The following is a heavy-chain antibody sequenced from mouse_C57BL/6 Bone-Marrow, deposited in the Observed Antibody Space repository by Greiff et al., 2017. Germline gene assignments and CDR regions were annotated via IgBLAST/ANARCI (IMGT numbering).Heavy chain of an antibody. V-gene: IGHV3-6*01. CDR1: GYSITSGYY. D-gene: IGHD2-5*01. Sequence: EVKLQESGPGLVKPSQSLSLTCSVTGYSITSGYYWNWIRQFPGNKLEWMGYISYDGSNNYNPSLKNRISITRDTSKNQFFLKLNSVTTEDTATYYCAFYSNYVGFAYWGQGTLVTVSA. CDR2: ISYDGSN. J-gene: IGHJ3*01. CDR3: AFYSNYVGFAY.